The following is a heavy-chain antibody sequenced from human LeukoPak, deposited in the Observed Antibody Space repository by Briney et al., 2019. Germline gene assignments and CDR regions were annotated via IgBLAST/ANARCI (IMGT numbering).Heavy chain of an antibody. V-gene: IGHV3-33*01. CDR2: IWYDGSDK. CDR1: GFTFRSYG. Sequence: GGSLSLSCAASGFTFRSYGLHWVRQAPGKGLEWVAVIWYDGSDKYYADSVKGRFTISRDNSKNTLYLQMNSLRAEDTAVYYCARDRGAAAAFLDYWGQGTLVTVSS. CDR3: ARDRGAAAAFLDY. D-gene: IGHD6-13*01. J-gene: IGHJ4*02.